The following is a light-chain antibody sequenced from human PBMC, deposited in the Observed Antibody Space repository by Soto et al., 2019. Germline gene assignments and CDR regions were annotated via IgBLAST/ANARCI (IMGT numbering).Light chain of an antibody. CDR1: QSISSW. V-gene: IGKV1-5*03. CDR3: QQDNSFPT. CDR2: KAS. Sequence: DIQMTQSPSTLSASVGDRVTITCRASQSISSWLAWYQQKPGKAPKLLIYKASSLESGVPSRFSGSGSGTEVTLTSSSLQPDDLATYYCQQDNSFPTFGQGTKVEIK. J-gene: IGKJ1*01.